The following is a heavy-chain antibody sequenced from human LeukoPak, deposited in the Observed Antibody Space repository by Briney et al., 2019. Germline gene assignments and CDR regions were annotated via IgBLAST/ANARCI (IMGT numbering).Heavy chain of an antibody. V-gene: IGHV3-21*01. CDR1: GFTFSSYS. CDR2: ISSSSSYI. Sequence: GGSLRLSCAASGFTFSSYSMNWVRQAPGKGLEWVSSISSSSSYIYYADSVKGRFTISRDNAKNSLYLQVNSLRAEDTAVYYCAGGYGDYGGVYFDYWGQGTLVTVSS. CDR3: AGGYGDYGGVYFDY. J-gene: IGHJ4*02. D-gene: IGHD4-17*01.